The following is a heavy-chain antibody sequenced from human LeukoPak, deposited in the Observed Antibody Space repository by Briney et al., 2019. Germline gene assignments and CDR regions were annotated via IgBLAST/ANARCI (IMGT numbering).Heavy chain of an antibody. CDR1: GFTFSSYG. D-gene: IGHD4-17*01. CDR3: ASGSTVTGLGEAFDI. CDR2: IWYDGSNK. Sequence: GRSLRLSCAASGFTFSSYGMHWVRQAPGKGLEWVAVIWYDGSNKYYADSVKGRFTVSRDNSKNTLYLQMNSLRAEDTAVYYRASGSTVTGLGEAFDIWGQGTMVTVSS. V-gene: IGHV3-33*01. J-gene: IGHJ3*02.